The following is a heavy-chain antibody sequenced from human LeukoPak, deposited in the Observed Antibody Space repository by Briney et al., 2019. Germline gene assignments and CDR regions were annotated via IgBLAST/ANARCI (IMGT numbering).Heavy chain of an antibody. Sequence: GGSLRLSCAASGFTFSSYWMRWVRQAPGKGLEWVANIKQDGSEKYYVDSVKGRFTISRDNAKNSLYLQMNSLRPEDTAVYYCARAGIFMAEGYWGQGTLVSVSS. V-gene: IGHV3-7*01. CDR2: IKQDGSEK. J-gene: IGHJ4*02. D-gene: IGHD6-13*01. CDR3: ARAGIFMAEGY. CDR1: GFTFSSYW.